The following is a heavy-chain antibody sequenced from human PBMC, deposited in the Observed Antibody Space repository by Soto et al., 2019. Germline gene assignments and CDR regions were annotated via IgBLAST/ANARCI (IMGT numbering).Heavy chain of an antibody. D-gene: IGHD2-8*01. CDR2: ISYDGSNK. CDR1: GFIFSSYA. V-gene: IGHV3-30-3*01. Sequence: QVQLVESGGDVVQPGRSLRLSCAASGFIFSSYAMHWVRQAPGKGLEWVALISYDGSNKYYADSVKGRFTISRDKYKNTVYLQMNSLRAEDTAVYYCARELMGSAEYDVFDIWGQGTMVTVSS. J-gene: IGHJ3*02. CDR3: ARELMGSAEYDVFDI.